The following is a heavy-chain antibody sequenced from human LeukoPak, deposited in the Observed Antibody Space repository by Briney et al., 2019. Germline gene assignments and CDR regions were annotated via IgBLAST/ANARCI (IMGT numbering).Heavy chain of an antibody. J-gene: IGHJ6*03. V-gene: IGHV4-34*01. Sequence: PSETLSLTCAVYGGSFSGYYWSWVRKPPGKGLEWIGEINNSGSTNSTPSLKSRVTISVDTSKNQFSLKLSSVTAADTAVYYCARGRSGYYDSSGYYYPVVYYYYYYMDVWGKGTTVTVSS. CDR1: GGSFSGYY. CDR2: INNSGST. D-gene: IGHD3-22*01. CDR3: ARGRSGYYDSSGYYYPVVYYYYYYMDV.